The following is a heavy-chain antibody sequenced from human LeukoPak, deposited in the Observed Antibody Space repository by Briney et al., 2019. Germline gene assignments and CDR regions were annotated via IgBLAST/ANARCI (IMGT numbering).Heavy chain of an antibody. J-gene: IGHJ4*02. V-gene: IGHV1-18*01. D-gene: IGHD3/OR15-3a*01. CDR2: ISAYNGNT. CDR1: GYTFTSYG. Sequence: GASVKVSCKASGYTFTSYGISWVRQAPGQGLEWMGWISAYNGNTNYAQKLQGRVTMTTDTSTSTVYMELSSLRSEDTAVYYCARGYPLDWNYFDYWGQGTLVTVSS. CDR3: ARGYPLDWNYFDY.